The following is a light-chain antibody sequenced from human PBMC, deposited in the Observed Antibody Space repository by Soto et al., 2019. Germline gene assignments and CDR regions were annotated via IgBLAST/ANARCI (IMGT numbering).Light chain of an antibody. CDR2: GVS. V-gene: IGLV2-14*01. Sequence: QSALTQPASVSGSLGQSITISRTGTSSDVGGNNYVSWYQQHPGKAPKLMIYGVSNRPSGVSNRFSGSKSGNTASLTISRLQAEDEAVYYCRSYTSSTILGGFGTGTKLTVL. CDR1: SSDVGGNNY. J-gene: IGLJ1*01. CDR3: RSYTSSTILGG.